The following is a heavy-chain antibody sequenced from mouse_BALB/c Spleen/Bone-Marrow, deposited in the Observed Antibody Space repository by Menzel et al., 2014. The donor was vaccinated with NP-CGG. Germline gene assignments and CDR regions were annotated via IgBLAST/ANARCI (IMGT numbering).Heavy chain of an antibody. V-gene: IGHV14-3*02. CDR2: IEPANGNT. Sequence: EVQLQQSGAEFVKPGASVILSCTASGFNIKDTYMHWVKVRPEQGLEWIGRIEPANGNTKYDPKLQGKATITADTSSNTVYMHLSSLTSEDTAVYYCARLGDWDYWGQGTTLTVSS. D-gene: IGHD3-3*01. J-gene: IGHJ2*01. CDR3: ARLGDWDY. CDR1: GFNIKDTY.